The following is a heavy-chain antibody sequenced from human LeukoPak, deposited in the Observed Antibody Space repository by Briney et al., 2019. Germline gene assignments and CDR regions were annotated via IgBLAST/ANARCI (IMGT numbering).Heavy chain of an antibody. Sequence: SETLSLTCTVSGASISSYYGSWVRQPPGKGLEWIGYIYNSGSTRYNPSLESRVTISLGTSNNQFSLKLSSVTAADTAVYYCARQTNWFDVWGQGILVTVSS. CDR1: GASISSYY. J-gene: IGHJ5*02. V-gene: IGHV4-59*08. CDR3: ARQTNWFDV. CDR2: IYNSGST.